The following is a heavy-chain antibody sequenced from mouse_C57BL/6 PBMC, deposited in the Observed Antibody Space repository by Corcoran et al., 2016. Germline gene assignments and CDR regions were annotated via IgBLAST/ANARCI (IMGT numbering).Heavy chain of an antibody. J-gene: IGHJ1*03. CDR2: FYPGSGSI. Sequence: QVQLKQSGAELVKPGASVKLSFKASGYTFTEYTIHWVKQRSGQGLEWIGWFYPGSGSIKYNEKFKDKATLTADKSSSTVYMELSRLTSEDSAVYFCARHASLLRYQYWYFDVWGTGTTVTVSS. V-gene: IGHV1-62-2*01. D-gene: IGHD1-1*01. CDR1: GYTFTEYT. CDR3: ARHASLLRYQYWYFDV.